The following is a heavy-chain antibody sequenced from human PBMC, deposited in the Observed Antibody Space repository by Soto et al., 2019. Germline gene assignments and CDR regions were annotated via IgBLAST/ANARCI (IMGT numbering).Heavy chain of an antibody. J-gene: IGHJ6*02. CDR1: GFTFSSYA. D-gene: IGHD4-17*01. V-gene: IGHV3-23*01. CDR3: AKDLYGDLTIYYYYGMDV. CDR2: ISGSGGST. Sequence: GGSLRLSCAASGFTFSSYAMSWVRQAPVKGLEWVSAISGSGGSTYYADSVKGRFTISRDNSKNTLYLQMNSLRAEDTAVYYCAKDLYGDLTIYYYYGMDVWGQGTTVTVSS.